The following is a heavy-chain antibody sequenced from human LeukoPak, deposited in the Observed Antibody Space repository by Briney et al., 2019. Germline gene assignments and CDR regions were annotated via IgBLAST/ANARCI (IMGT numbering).Heavy chain of an antibody. CDR1: GYTFTSYG. V-gene: IGHV1-18*01. J-gene: IGHJ4*02. D-gene: IGHD6-19*01. CDR2: ISAYNGNT. CDR3: ARDRRSQYSSGWSQAQQVGY. Sequence: ASVKVSCKASGYTFTSYGISWARQAPGQGLEWMGWISAYNGNTNYAQKLQGRVTMTTDTSTSTAYMELRSLRSDDTAVYYCARDRRSQYSSGWSQAQQVGYWGQGTLVTVSS.